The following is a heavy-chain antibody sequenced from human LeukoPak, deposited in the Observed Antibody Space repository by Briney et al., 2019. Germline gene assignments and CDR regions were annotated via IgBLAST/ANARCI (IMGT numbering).Heavy chain of an antibody. J-gene: IGHJ4*02. Sequence: GASVKVSCKASGYTFTNYGISWVRQAPGQGLEWMGWFSAYSGNTNYAQNLQGRVTMTTDTSTSTAYMELRSLRSDDTAVYYCARAPDDYDFWSGPFDYWGRGTLVTVSS. CDR2: FSAYSGNT. CDR1: GYTFTNYG. D-gene: IGHD3-3*01. CDR3: ARAPDDYDFWSGPFDY. V-gene: IGHV1-18*01.